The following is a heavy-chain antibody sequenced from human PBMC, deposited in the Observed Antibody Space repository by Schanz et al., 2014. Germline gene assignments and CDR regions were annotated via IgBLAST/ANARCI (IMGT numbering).Heavy chain of an antibody. V-gene: IGHV3-9*01. D-gene: IGHD4-17*01. Sequence: EMQLVESGGCLVQPGRSLRLSCAASGFTFEDYAMHWVRQVPGKGLEWVAGLSWNRRSVGYADSVKGRFTISRDNANNTLDLQMKSLRPEDTALYYCVKDTNGGDSGNYHAFDGWGQGTRVTVSS. CDR1: GFTFEDYA. CDR2: LSWNRRSV. J-gene: IGHJ3*01. CDR3: VKDTNGGDSGNYHAFDG.